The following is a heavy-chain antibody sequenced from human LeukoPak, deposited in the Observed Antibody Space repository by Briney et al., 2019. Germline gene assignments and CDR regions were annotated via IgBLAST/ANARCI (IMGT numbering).Heavy chain of an antibody. CDR1: GYTFTSYY. D-gene: IGHD3-22*01. V-gene: IGHV1-46*01. J-gene: IGHJ4*02. CDR3: AKTPSANYYYDSSGYPSNLFDY. CDR2: INPSGGST. Sequence: ASVKVSCKASGYTFTSYYMHWVRQAPGQGLEWMGIINPSGGSTSYAQKFRGRVTMTRDTSTSTVYMELSSLRSEDTAVYYCAKTPSANYYYDSSGYPSNLFDYWGQGTLVTVSS.